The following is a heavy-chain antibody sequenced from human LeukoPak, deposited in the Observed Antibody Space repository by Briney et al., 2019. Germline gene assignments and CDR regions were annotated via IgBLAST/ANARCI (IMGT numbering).Heavy chain of an antibody. CDR2: ISGGGGGT. Sequence: GGSLRLPCAASGFSFGNYAMSWVRQAPGKGLEWVSIISGGGGGTQYADSAKGRFTISRDNSKNTLYLQMNSLRAEDTALYYCAKTGFCSGGDCYYHFDYWGQGTQVTVSS. CDR3: AKTGFCSGGDCYYHFDY. CDR1: GFSFGNYA. D-gene: IGHD2-15*01. J-gene: IGHJ4*02. V-gene: IGHV3-23*01.